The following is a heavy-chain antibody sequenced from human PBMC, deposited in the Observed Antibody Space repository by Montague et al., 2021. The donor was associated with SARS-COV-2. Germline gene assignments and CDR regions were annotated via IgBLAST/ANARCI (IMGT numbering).Heavy chain of an antibody. CDR1: GGSISSGGYY. D-gene: IGHD5-12*01. CDR2: IYYSGTT. Sequence: SLSLTCTVSGGSISSGGYYWSLIRQHPGKGLECIGYIYYSGTTYYTPSLKSRVTISVDTSKNQFSLKLSSVTAADTAVYYCARVEFDGGYDSVPLDVWGQGTTVTVSS. J-gene: IGHJ6*02. V-gene: IGHV4-31*03. CDR3: ARVEFDGGYDSVPLDV.